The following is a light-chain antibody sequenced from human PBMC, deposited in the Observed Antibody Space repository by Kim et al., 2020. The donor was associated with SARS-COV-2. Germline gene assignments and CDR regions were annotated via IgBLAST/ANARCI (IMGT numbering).Light chain of an antibody. Sequence: VAQAQTASFTGYGDELGDTYACWYQQKPGQAPVLVVYQDNKRPPGIPARFSGSNSENTATLTISGTQAMDEADYYCQAWDSGTVVFGGGTQLTVL. V-gene: IGLV3-1*01. CDR2: QDN. J-gene: IGLJ2*01. CDR1: ELGDTY. CDR3: QAWDSGTVV.